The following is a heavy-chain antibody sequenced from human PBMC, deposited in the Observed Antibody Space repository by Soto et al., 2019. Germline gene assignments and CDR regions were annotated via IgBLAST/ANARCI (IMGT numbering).Heavy chain of an antibody. D-gene: IGHD1-7*01. V-gene: IGHV1-18*01. J-gene: IGHJ5*02. Sequence: QVQLVQSGAEVKKPGASVKVSCKASGYTFTSYGISWVRQAPGQGLEWMGWMSAYNGNTNYAQKLQGRVTMTTDTSTSTAYMELRSLRSDDTAVYYCARDSGYLELREYNWFDPWGHGTLVTVSS. CDR2: MSAYNGNT. CDR1: GYTFTSYG. CDR3: ARDSGYLELREYNWFDP.